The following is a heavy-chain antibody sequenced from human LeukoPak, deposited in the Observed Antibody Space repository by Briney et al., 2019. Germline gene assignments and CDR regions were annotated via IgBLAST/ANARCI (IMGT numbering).Heavy chain of an antibody. Sequence: PSETLSLTCTVSGGSISPYYWSWIRQPPGKGLEWIGHIYYSGTTSYNPSLKSRVTISLDTSKSQFSLKLTSVTAADTAVYYCARGRGSSSGSYGYWGQGTLVTVSS. CDR1: GGSISPYY. CDR3: ARGRGSSSGSYGY. D-gene: IGHD1-26*01. CDR2: IYYSGTT. J-gene: IGHJ4*02. V-gene: IGHV4-59*01.